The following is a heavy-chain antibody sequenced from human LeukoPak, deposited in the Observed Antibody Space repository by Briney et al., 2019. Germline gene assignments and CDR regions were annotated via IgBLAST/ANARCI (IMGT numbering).Heavy chain of an antibody. V-gene: IGHV1-69*01. D-gene: IGHD2-15*01. Sequence: SVKVSCKASGCTFSSYAISWVRQAPGQGLEWMGGIIPIFGTANYAQKFQGRVTITADESTSTAYIELSSLRSEDTAVYYCARERDCSGGSCYEYWGQGTLVTVSS. J-gene: IGHJ4*02. CDR1: GCTFSSYA. CDR3: ARERDCSGGSCYEY. CDR2: IIPIFGTA.